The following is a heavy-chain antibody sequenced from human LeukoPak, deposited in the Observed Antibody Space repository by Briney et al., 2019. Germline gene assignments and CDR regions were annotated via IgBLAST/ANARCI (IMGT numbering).Heavy chain of an antibody. CDR3: ARGITMVRGVPY. Sequence: ASVKVSCKASGYTLTGYYMHWVRQAPGQGLEWMGRINPNSGGTNYAQKFQGRVTMTRDTSISTAYMELSRLRSDDTAVYYCARGITMVRGVPYWGQGTLVTVSS. D-gene: IGHD3-10*01. CDR1: GYTLTGYY. J-gene: IGHJ4*02. V-gene: IGHV1-2*06. CDR2: INPNSGGT.